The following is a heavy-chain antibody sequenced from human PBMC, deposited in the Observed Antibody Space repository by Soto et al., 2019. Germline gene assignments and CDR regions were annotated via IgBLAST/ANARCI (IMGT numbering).Heavy chain of an antibody. D-gene: IGHD5-12*01. V-gene: IGHV4-31*03. CDR1: GGSISSGGYY. Sequence: QVQLQESGPGLVKPSQTLSLTCTVSGGSISSGGYYWSWIRQHPGKGLEWIGYIYYSGSTDYNPSLTGRVTISVDTSKTQFPLKLSSVTAADTAVYYCAREDANSGYDQAAFDIWGQGTMVTVSS. CDR2: IYYSGST. J-gene: IGHJ3*02. CDR3: AREDANSGYDQAAFDI.